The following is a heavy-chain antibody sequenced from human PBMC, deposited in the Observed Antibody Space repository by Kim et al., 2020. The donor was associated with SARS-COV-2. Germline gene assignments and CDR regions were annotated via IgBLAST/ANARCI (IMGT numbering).Heavy chain of an antibody. CDR3: ARGEWTLQFLEWLLSY. V-gene: IGHV1-2*06. D-gene: IGHD3-3*01. Sequence: ASVKVSCKASGYTFINYYIHWVRQAPGQGLEWMGRINPNSGGTNYAQKFQGRVTMTRDTSISTAYMELGSLRSDDAAVYYCARGEWTLQFLEWLLSYWGQGTLVTVSS. CDR2: INPNSGGT. J-gene: IGHJ4*02. CDR1: GYTFINYY.